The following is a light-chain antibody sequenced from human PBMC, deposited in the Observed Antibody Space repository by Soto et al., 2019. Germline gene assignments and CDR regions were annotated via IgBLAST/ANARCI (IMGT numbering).Light chain of an antibody. CDR1: QSIVSY. Sequence: DIQMIQSPSSLSVSVGDRVTITCRASQSIVSYLNWYQQKLGKAPKLLIYTASNLQRGVPSRFSSSGSGTDLTLTISNLQPEDFATYYCQQSYSTPRTFGQGTKLEIK. CDR2: TAS. CDR3: QQSYSTPRT. V-gene: IGKV1-39*01. J-gene: IGKJ2*02.